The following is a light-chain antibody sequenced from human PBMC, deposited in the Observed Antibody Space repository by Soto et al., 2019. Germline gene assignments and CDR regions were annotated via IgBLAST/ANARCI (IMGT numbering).Light chain of an antibody. CDR3: EQAGSFPIT. CDR2: DAS. V-gene: IGKV1-12*01. Sequence: DIHLTQSPSTPSSSAGDTVTITCPASESIDNWLAWYQQKPGKAPELLIYDASSLQSGVPPRFSGSGSGTDFTLTISSLQPEDFATYYCEQAGSFPITFGQGTRLEIK. CDR1: ESIDNW. J-gene: IGKJ5*01.